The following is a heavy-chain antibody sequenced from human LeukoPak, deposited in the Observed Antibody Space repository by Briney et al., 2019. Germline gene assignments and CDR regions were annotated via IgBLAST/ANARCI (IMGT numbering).Heavy chain of an antibody. Sequence: PSETLSLTCTVSGGSMSTYYWSWIRQPPGKGLEWIGYIYDSLSTDYNPSFKSRVTISVDMSKNQFSLKLTSVTAADTAVYYCARRSWYVDYWGQGTLVTVSS. CDR3: ARRSWYVDY. CDR1: GGSMSTYY. V-gene: IGHV4-59*01. D-gene: IGHD6-13*01. CDR2: IYDSLST. J-gene: IGHJ4*02.